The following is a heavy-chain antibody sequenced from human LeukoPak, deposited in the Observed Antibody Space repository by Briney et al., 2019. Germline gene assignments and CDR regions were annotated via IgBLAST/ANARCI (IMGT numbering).Heavy chain of an antibody. V-gene: IGHV4-39*01. Sequence: SETLSLTCTVSGGSISSSSYYWGWIRQPPGKGLEWIGSIYYSGSTYYNPSLKSRVTISVDTSKNQFSLKLSSVTAADTAVYYCARVRPYDSSGYYYVADYFDYWGQGTLVTVSS. D-gene: IGHD3-22*01. CDR1: GGSISSSSYY. J-gene: IGHJ4*02. CDR2: IYYSGST. CDR3: ARVRPYDSSGYYYVADYFDY.